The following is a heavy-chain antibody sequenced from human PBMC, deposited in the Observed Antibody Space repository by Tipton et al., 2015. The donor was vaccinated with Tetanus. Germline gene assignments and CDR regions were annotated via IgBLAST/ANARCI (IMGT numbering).Heavy chain of an antibody. Sequence: SLRLSCAASGFTFSSYSIHWVRQAPGKGLEWVAVSWYDGTDKYYADSVKGRFTISRDNSKNTLYLQMNSLRAEDTAVYYCAREADCSGGSCFSGDFDNWGQGTQVTVSS. CDR1: GFTFSSYS. V-gene: IGHV3-33*08. D-gene: IGHD2-15*01. CDR2: SWYDGTDK. CDR3: AREADCSGGSCFSGDFDN. J-gene: IGHJ4*02.